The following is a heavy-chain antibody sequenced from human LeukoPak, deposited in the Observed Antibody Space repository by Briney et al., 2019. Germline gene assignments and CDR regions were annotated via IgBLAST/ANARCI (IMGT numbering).Heavy chain of an antibody. CDR3: ARRQPGDAFDI. J-gene: IGHJ3*02. CDR2: IHASGST. V-gene: IGHV4-38-2*02. D-gene: IGHD3-10*01. CDR1: SYSISSGYY. Sequence: SETLSLTCTVSSYSISSGYYWGWIRQPAGEGLEWIGRIHASGSTNYNPSLKSRVTILLDTSKNQISLKLSSVTAADTAVYYCARRQPGDAFDIWGQGTMVTVSS.